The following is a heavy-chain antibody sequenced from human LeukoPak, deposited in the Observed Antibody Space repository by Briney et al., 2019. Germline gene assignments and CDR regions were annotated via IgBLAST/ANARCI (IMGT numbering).Heavy chain of an antibody. V-gene: IGHV3-48*03. D-gene: IGHD3-3*01. CDR3: AKSRLSGINDAFDI. J-gene: IGHJ3*02. CDR2: ISSSGSTI. CDR1: GFTFSSYE. Sequence: PGGSLRLSCAASGFTFSSYEMNWVRQAPGKGLEWVSYISSSGSTIYYADSAKGRFTISRDNSKNTLYLQMNSLRAEDTALYYCAKSRLSGINDAFDIWGQGTMVTVSS.